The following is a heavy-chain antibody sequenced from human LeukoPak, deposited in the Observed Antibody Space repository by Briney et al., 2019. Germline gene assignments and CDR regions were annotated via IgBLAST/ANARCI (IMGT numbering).Heavy chain of an antibody. V-gene: IGHV4-4*07. D-gene: IGHD5-12*01. J-gene: IGHJ5*02. Sequence: SETLSLTCTVSGGSISNYYLSWIRQPAGKGLEWIGRIYTTGSTNYNPSLESRVTMSVDTSKNQFSLRLRAVTAADTAVYYCARDLGYDGFDWAPWGQGTLVTVSS. CDR2: IYTTGST. CDR1: GGSISNYY. CDR3: ARDLGYDGFDWAP.